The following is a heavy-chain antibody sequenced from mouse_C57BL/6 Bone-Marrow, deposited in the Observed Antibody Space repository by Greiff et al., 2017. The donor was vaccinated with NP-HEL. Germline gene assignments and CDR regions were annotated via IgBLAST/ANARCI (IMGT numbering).Heavy chain of an antibody. Sequence: VQLVESGAELVRPGTSVKVSCKASGYAFTNYLIEWVKQRPGQGLEWIGVINPGSGGTNYNEKFKGKATLTADKSSSTAYMQLSSLTSEDSAVYFCGRAYDYDVGFAYWGQGTLVTVSA. J-gene: IGHJ3*01. CDR2: INPGSGGT. V-gene: IGHV1-54*01. D-gene: IGHD2-4*01. CDR1: GYAFTNYL. CDR3: GRAYDYDVGFAY.